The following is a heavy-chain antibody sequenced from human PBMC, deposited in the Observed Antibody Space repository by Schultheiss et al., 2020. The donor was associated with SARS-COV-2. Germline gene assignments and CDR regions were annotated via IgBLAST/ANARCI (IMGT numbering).Heavy chain of an antibody. CDR2: INSDGSST. CDR1: GFTFSSYD. D-gene: IGHD5/OR15-5a*01. J-gene: IGHJ6*02. CDR3: AKGVAHYYYYGMDV. Sequence: GESLKISCAASGFTFSSYDMHWVRQATGKGLVWVSRINSDGSSTSYADSVKGRFTISRDNSKNTLYLQMNSLRAEDTAVYYCAKGVAHYYYYGMDVWGQGTTVTVSS. V-gene: IGHV3-74*01.